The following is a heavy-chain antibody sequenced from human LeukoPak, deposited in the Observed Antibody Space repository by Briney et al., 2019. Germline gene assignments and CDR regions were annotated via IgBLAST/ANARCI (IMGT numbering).Heavy chain of an antibody. Sequence: SETLSLTCTVSGGSISSSSYYWGWIRQPPGKGLEWIGNIYYSSSTYYNPSLTRRATISGHTSKNQSSLKLTSVTAADTAVYYCASLPTYYDSRDYYSPFDYWGQGTLVTVSS. J-gene: IGHJ4*02. CDR1: GGSISSSSYY. V-gene: IGHV4-39*01. D-gene: IGHD3-22*01. CDR2: IYYSSST. CDR3: ASLPTYYDSRDYYSPFDY.